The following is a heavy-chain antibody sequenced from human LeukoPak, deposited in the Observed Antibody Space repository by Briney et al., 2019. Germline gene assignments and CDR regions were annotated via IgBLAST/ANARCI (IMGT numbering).Heavy chain of an antibody. V-gene: IGHV2-70*01. Sequence: ESGPALVKPTQTLTLTCTFSGFSLSTSGMCMSWIRQPPGKALEWLALIDWDDAKYYSTSLRTRLTISKDTSKNQVVLTMTNMDPVDTATYYCARMLYGDSVNYFDYWGQGTLVTVSS. D-gene: IGHD4-17*01. J-gene: IGHJ4*02. CDR3: ARMLYGDSVNYFDY. CDR2: IDWDDAK. CDR1: GFSLSTSGMC.